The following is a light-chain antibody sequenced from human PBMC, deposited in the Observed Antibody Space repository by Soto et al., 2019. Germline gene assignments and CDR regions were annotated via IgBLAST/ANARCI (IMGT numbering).Light chain of an antibody. Sequence: EIVMTQSPATLSVSPGERANLSCRASQSVSSNLAWYQQKPGQAPRLLIYGASTRATGIPARFSGSGSGTEFTLTISSLQSEDFAVYYCQQYNNWPFGQGTKVEIK. CDR1: QSVSSN. CDR3: QQYNNWP. J-gene: IGKJ1*01. V-gene: IGKV3-15*01. CDR2: GAS.